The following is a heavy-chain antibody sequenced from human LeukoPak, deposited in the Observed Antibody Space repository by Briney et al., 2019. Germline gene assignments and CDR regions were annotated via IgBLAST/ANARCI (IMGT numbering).Heavy chain of an antibody. Sequence: SQTLSLTCAISGDSVSSNSAAWNWIRQSPSRGLEWLGRTNYRSTWYNDYAVSVRGRITVNPDTSKNQFSLHLNSVTPEDTAVYYCARRLTQYDCFDPWGQGILVTVSS. CDR2: TNYRSTWYN. CDR1: GDSVSSNSAA. CDR3: ARRLTQYDCFDP. V-gene: IGHV6-1*01. J-gene: IGHJ5*02. D-gene: IGHD2-2*01.